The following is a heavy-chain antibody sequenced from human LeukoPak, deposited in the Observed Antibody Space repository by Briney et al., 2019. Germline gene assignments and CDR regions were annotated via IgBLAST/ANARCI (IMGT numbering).Heavy chain of an antibody. J-gene: IGHJ4*02. V-gene: IGHV1-46*01. CDR1: RYTFIDYY. D-gene: IGHD6-19*01. Sequence: ASVKVSCKASRYTFIDYYIHWVRQAPGQGLEWMGIINPSGGSTSYAQKFQGRVTMTGDTSTSTVYMELSSLRSEDTAVYYCASTGYSSGWYYFDYWGQGTLVTVSS. CDR3: ASTGYSSGWYYFDY. CDR2: INPSGGST.